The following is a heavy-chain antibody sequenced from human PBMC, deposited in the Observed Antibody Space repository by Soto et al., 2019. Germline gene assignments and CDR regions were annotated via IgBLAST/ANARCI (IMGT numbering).Heavy chain of an antibody. D-gene: IGHD3-10*01. CDR3: ARAPRGTYFDY. Sequence: QVQLVESGGGVVQPGRSLRLSCAASGFTFSSYGMHWVRQAPGKGLEWVAVIWYDGSNKYYADSVKGRFTISRDNSKNTLYLQMNSLRAEDTAVYYCARAPRGTYFDYWGQGTLVIVSS. CDR2: IWYDGSNK. CDR1: GFTFSSYG. J-gene: IGHJ4*02. V-gene: IGHV3-33*01.